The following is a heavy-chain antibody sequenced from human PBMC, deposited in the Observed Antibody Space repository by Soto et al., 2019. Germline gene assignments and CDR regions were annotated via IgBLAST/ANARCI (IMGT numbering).Heavy chain of an antibody. J-gene: IGHJ3*02. CDR1: GFTFSSYA. CDR2: ISGSGGST. V-gene: IGHV3-23*01. CDR3: AKDHDERRFVRDAFDI. D-gene: IGHD6-6*01. Sequence: EVQLLESGGGLVQPGGSLRLSCAASGFTFSSYAMSWVRQAPGKGLEWVSAISGSGGSTYYADSVKGRFTISSDNSKNTLYLQMNSLRAEDTAVYYCAKDHDERRFVRDAFDIWGQGTMVTVSS.